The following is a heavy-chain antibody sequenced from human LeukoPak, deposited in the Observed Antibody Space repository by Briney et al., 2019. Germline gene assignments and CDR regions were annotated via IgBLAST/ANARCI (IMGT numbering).Heavy chain of an antibody. D-gene: IGHD6-6*01. CDR3: ARAYSSSFSPWAYYYMDV. J-gene: IGHJ6*03. Sequence: GGSLRLSCAASGVTFSSYEMNWVRQAPGKGLEWVSYISSSGSTIYYADSVKGRFTISRDNAKNSLYLQMNSLRAEDTAVYYCARAYSSSFSPWAYYYMDVWGKGTTVTVSS. CDR1: GVTFSSYE. CDR2: ISSSGSTI. V-gene: IGHV3-48*03.